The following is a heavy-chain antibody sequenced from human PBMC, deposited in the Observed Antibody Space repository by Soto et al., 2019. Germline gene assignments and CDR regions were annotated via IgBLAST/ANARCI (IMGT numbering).Heavy chain of an antibody. V-gene: IGHV3-23*01. CDR2: ISGSGGST. CDR1: GFTFSSYA. CDR3: AKDWSLRLRGDYFDY. Sequence: GESLKISCAASGFTFSSYAMSWVRQAPGKGLEWVSAISGSGGSTYYADSVKGRFTISRDNSKNTLYLQMNSLRAEDTAVYYCAKDWSLRLRGDYFDYWGQGTLVTVSS. J-gene: IGHJ4*02.